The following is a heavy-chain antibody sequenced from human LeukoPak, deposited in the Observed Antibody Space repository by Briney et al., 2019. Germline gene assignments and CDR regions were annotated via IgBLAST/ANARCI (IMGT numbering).Heavy chain of an antibody. CDR3: GKGRVSHGSNCHNYFDY. CDR1: GFTFTSYG. J-gene: IGHJ4*02. CDR2: IRYDGSNR. Sequence: GGSLRLSCAASGFTFTSYGMHWVRQAPGKGLEWVAFIRYDGSNRNYADSVKGRSTISRDNSRNTLYLQMNSLRAEDTAVYYRGKGRVSHGSNCHNYFDYWGPGNPGHRLL. D-gene: IGHD3-22*01. V-gene: IGHV3-30*02.